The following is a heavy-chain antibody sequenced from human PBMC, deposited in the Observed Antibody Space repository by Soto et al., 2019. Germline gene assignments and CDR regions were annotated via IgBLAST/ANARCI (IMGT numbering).Heavy chain of an antibody. CDR1: GGTFSSYA. Sequence: QVQLVQSGAEVKKPGSSVKVSCKASGGTFSSYAISWVRQAPGQGLEWMGGIIPIFGTANYAQKFQGRVTITAYESTSTAYMELSSLSSEDTAVYYCASPSGALLWFGYFDYLGQGTLVTVSS. D-gene: IGHD3-10*01. CDR2: IIPIFGTA. J-gene: IGHJ4*02. CDR3: ASPSGALLWFGYFDY. V-gene: IGHV1-69*01.